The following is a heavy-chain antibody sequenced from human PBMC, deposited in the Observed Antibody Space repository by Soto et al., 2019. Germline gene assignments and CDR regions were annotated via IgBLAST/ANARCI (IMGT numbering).Heavy chain of an antibody. V-gene: IGHV1-46*03. J-gene: IGHJ4*02. D-gene: IGHD6-13*01. Sequence: QVQLVQSGAEVKKPGASVKVSCKASGYTFTNYYVHWVRQAPAQGLEWMGMINPSGGSTNYAQKFQGRVTMTRDTATSTVYMALSSLRSEDTAVYYCARRYSSRWHFDYWGQGTLVTVSS. CDR2: INPSGGST. CDR1: GYTFTNYY. CDR3: ARRYSSRWHFDY.